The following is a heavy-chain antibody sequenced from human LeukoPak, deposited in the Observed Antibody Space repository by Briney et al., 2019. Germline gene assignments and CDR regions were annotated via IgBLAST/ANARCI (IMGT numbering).Heavy chain of an antibody. V-gene: IGHV3-33*01. CDR2: IWYDGSGK. CDR1: GYTFSSHG. J-gene: IGHJ4*02. D-gene: IGHD2-21*01. CDR3: ARLWGSVSGYFDY. Sequence: PGRSLRLSCAVSGYTFSSHGMHWVRQAPGKGLEWVAAIWYDGSGKYYADSVKGRFTISRDNSKNMLYLQMDSLRAEDTALYYCARLWGSVSGYFDYWGQGTLVTVSS.